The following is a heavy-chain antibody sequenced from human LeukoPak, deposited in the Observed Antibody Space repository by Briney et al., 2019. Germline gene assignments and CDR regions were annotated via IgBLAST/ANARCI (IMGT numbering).Heavy chain of an antibody. CDR2: IYYSGST. Sequence: SETLSLTCTVSGGSISSSSYYWGWIRQPPGKGLEWIGSIYYSGSTYYNPSLKSRVTISVDTSKNQFSLKLSSVTAADTAVYYCARGSDSQRYRFNYWGQGTLVTVSS. D-gene: IGHD1-26*01. J-gene: IGHJ4*02. V-gene: IGHV4-39*07. CDR3: ARGSDSQRYRFNY. CDR1: GGSISSSSYY.